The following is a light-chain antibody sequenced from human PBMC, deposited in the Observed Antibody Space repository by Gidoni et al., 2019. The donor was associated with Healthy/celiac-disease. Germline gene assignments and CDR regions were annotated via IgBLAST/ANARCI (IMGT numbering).Light chain of an antibody. CDR3: AAWDDSLSGAV. CDR1: SSNIGSKY. J-gene: IGLJ3*02. V-gene: IGLV1-47*01. CDR2: KNN. Sequence: QSVLTQPPSASGTPGQGVTISCSGSSSNIGSKYVYCYQQLPGKAPKLLIYKNNQRPSGVPDRFSGSKSGTSASLAISGLRSDDEADYYCAAWDDSLSGAVFGGGTKLTVL.